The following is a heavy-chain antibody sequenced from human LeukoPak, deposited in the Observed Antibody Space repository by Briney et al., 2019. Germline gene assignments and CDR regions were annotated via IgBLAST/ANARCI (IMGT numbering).Heavy chain of an antibody. V-gene: IGHV3-30*18. CDR2: ISCDGSNK. CDR3: AKDLYYYDFWSGYLPDY. CDR1: GFTFSSYS. J-gene: IGHJ4*02. Sequence: GGSLRLSCAASGFTFSSYSMNWVRQAPGKGLEWVAVISCDGSNKYYADSVKGRFTISRDNSKNTLYLQMNSLRAEDTAVYYCAKDLYYYDFWSGYLPDYWGQGTLVTVSS. D-gene: IGHD3-3*01.